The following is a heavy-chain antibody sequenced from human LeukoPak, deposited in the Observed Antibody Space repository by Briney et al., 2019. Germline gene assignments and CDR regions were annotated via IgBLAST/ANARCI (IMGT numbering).Heavy chain of an antibody. CDR1: GFIFSHYW. V-gene: IGHV3-7*01. CDR2: IKPDGSER. D-gene: IGHD6-19*01. J-gene: IGHJ5*02. CDR3: ASSRPGSSGWYDWFDP. Sequence: GGSLRLSCVGSGFIFSHYWMSWVRQAPGKGLEWVANIKPDGSERHHVDSVKGRFTFSRDNAKNSLYLQMNSLRAEDTAVYYCASSRPGSSGWYDWFDPWGQGTLVTVSS.